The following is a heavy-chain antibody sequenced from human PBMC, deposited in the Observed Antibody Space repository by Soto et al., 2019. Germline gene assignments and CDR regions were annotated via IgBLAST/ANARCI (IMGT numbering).Heavy chain of an antibody. V-gene: IGHV6-1*01. CDR3: ARSGYFGSSEKSFGLDV. CDR2: TYYRSKWYN. CDR1: GDSVSTNSAT. Sequence: SQTLSLTCAISGDSVSTNSATWNWLRQSPSRGLEWLGRTYYRSKWYNDYGISVKGRITIKPDTSKSHFSLQLNSVTPEDTAVYYCARSGYFGSSEKSFGLDVWGQGTTVTVSS. D-gene: IGHD2-2*01. J-gene: IGHJ6*02.